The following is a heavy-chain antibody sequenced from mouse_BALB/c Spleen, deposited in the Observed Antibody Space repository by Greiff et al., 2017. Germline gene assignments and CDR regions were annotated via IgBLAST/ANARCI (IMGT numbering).Heavy chain of an antibody. Sequence: EVKLQESGPGLVKPSQSLSLTCTVTGYSITSDYAWNWIRQFPGNKLEWMGYISYSGSTSYNPSLKSRISITRDTSKNQFFLQLNSVTTEDTATYYCARWNDYDGGGFAYWGQGTLVTVSA. CDR2: ISYSGST. V-gene: IGHV3-2*02. J-gene: IGHJ3*01. D-gene: IGHD2-4*01. CDR1: GYSITSDYA. CDR3: ARWNDYDGGGFAY.